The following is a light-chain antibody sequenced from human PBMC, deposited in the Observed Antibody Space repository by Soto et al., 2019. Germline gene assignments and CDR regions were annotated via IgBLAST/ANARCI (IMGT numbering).Light chain of an antibody. V-gene: IGKV3-20*01. CDR1: QSVSATY. CDR3: QQYGSSPRA. Sequence: EVVLTQSPGTLSLSPGERATLSCRASQSVSATYIAWYQQKSGQAPRLLLYGSSSRATGVADRFSGSGSGTEFTLTIDRLEPEDFATYYCQQYGSSPRAFGQGTKVDNK. CDR2: GSS. J-gene: IGKJ1*01.